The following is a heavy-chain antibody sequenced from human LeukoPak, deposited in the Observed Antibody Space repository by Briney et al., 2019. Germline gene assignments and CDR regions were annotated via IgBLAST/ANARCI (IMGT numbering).Heavy chain of an antibody. Sequence: PSETLSLTCAVYGGSFSGYYWSWIRQPPGKGLEWIGEINHSGSTNYNPSLKSRVTISVDTSKNQFSLKLSSVTAADTAVYYCARGREYYDFWSGYFRRWFDPWGQGTLVTVSS. D-gene: IGHD3-3*01. CDR2: INHSGST. CDR3: ARGREYYDFWSGYFRRWFDP. V-gene: IGHV4-34*01. J-gene: IGHJ5*02. CDR1: GGSFSGYY.